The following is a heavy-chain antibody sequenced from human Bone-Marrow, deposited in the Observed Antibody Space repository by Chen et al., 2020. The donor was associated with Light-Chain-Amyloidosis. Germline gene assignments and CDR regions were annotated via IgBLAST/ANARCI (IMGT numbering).Heavy chain of an antibody. CDR2: INPNSGGT. J-gene: IGHJ4*02. CDR1: GYSFIGDY. Sequence: QVQLVQSGAEVKKPGASVKVSCKASGYSFIGDYMYWVRQAPGQGLEWMGWINPNSGGTNYAQKFQGRVTMTRDTSISTAYMELSRLRSDDTAVYYCARDRSWVGSSGYYFDYWGQGTLVTVSS. D-gene: IGHD6-13*01. V-gene: IGHV1-2*02. CDR3: ARDRSWVGSSGYYFDY.